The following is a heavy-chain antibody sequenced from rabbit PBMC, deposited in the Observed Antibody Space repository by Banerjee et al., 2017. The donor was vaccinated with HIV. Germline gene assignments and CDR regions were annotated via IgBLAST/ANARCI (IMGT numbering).Heavy chain of an antibody. V-gene: IGHV1S45*01. J-gene: IGHJ4*01. D-gene: IGHD8-1*01. CDR2: IGTGSGIT. Sequence: ELVESGGGLVQPGGSLKLSCKASGIDFRSYGISWVRQAPGKGLEWSACIGTGSGITSYASWVNGRFTLSKTSSTTVTLHMTSLTAADTATYFCARDYGGSSAHFNLWGPGTLVTVS. CDR3: ARDYGGSSAHFNL. CDR1: GIDFRSYG.